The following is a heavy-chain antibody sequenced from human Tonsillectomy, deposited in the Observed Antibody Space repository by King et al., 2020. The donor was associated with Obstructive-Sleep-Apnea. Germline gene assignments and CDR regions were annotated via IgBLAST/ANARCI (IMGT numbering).Heavy chain of an antibody. D-gene: IGHD1-26*01. Sequence: VQLVESGGGLVQPGGSLRLSCAASGFTFSSYWRTWVRQAPGKGLEWVANIKQDGSENCYVDSVKGRFTISRDNAKKSLYLQMNSLTAEDTAVYYCARERGSHSFDIWGQGTMVTVSS. CDR2: IKQDGSEN. J-gene: IGHJ3*02. V-gene: IGHV3-7*01. CDR1: GFTFSSYW. CDR3: ARERGSHSFDI.